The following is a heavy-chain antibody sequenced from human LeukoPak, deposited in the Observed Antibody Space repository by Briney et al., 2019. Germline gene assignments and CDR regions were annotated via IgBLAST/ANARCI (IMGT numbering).Heavy chain of an antibody. CDR3: AREVHYYDSRGEDS. Sequence: GSLRLSCAASGFTFSSFEMNWVRQAPGKGLEWVSYISTSGSTTYYADSVKGRFTISRDNAKNSLYLQMNSLRAEDTAVYYCAREVHYYDSRGEDSWGQGTLVTVSS. J-gene: IGHJ4*02. CDR1: GFTFSSFE. CDR2: ISTSGSTT. V-gene: IGHV3-48*03. D-gene: IGHD3-22*01.